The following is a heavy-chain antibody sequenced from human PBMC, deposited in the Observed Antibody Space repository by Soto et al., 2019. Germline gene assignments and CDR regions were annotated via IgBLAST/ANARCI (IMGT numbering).Heavy chain of an antibody. J-gene: IGHJ5*02. CDR1: GDPITSGGFY. CDR2: IYYTGVT. CDR3: ARDLRGRRSGRFDP. D-gene: IGHD3-10*01. Sequence: SETLSLTCTLSGDPITSGGFYWTWIRQHPAKGLEWIGYIYYTGVTYYNPSLKSRATISVDTSKNQFSLNLSSVTAADTAMYYCARDLRGRRSGRFDPWGQGTLVTVSS. V-gene: IGHV4-31*03.